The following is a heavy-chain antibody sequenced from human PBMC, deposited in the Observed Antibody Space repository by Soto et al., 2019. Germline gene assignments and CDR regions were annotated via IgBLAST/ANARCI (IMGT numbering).Heavy chain of an antibody. CDR1: GGSISSGGYS. CDR3: ARGKHYYDSSGYYYGEWFDP. D-gene: IGHD3-22*01. CDR2: IYHSGST. V-gene: IGHV4-30-2*01. J-gene: IGHJ5*02. Sequence: QLQLQESGSGLVKPSQTLSLTCAVSGGSISSGGYSWSWIRQPPGKGLEWIGYIYHSGSTYYNPSLKSRVTISVDRSKNQFSLKLSSVTAADTAVYYRARGKHYYDSSGYYYGEWFDPWGQGTLVTVSS.